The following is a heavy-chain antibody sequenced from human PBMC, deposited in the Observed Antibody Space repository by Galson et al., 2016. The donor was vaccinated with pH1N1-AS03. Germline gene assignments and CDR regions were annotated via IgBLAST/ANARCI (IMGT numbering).Heavy chain of an antibody. J-gene: IGHJ4*02. Sequence: SLRLSCAASGFAFNFNSMHWVRQAPGKGLEWIAVLSYAGTSEYFADSVKGRVTVSRDNAKNTPYLQMSKLRVEDTAVDYCAKEGGYTFGQQHLDFWGQGTLVTVAS. D-gene: IGHD5-18*01. V-gene: IGHV3-30*15. CDR2: LSYAGTSE. CDR3: AKEGGYTFGQQHLDF. CDR1: GFAFNFNS.